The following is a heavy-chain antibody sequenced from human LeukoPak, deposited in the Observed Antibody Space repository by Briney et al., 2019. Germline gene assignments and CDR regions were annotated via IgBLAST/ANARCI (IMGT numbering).Heavy chain of an antibody. D-gene: IGHD3-22*01. J-gene: IGHJ4*02. CDR3: ARDRSYQGYYDSSGVFDY. CDR1: GGTFSSYA. V-gene: IGHV1-69*04. CDR2: IIPIFGIA. Sequence: ASVKVSCKASGGTFSSYAISWVRQAPGQGLEWMGRIIPIFGIANYAQKFQGRVTITADKSTSTAYMELSSLRSEDTAVYYCARDRSYQGYYDSSGVFDYWGQGTLVTVSS.